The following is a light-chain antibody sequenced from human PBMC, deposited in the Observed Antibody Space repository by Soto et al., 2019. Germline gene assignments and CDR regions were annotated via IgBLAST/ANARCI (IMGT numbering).Light chain of an antibody. V-gene: IGLV2-18*02. J-gene: IGLJ1*01. CDR2: DVI. CDR3: LSFTNSDTYV. Sequence: QSVLTQPPSVSGSPGQSVVISCTGTSSDVGSYNRVSWYQQPPGTAPKLMIYDVISRPSGVPDRFSGSKSGNTASLTISGLQPEGEADYYCLSFTNSDTYVFGTGTKVTVL. CDR1: SSDVGSYNR.